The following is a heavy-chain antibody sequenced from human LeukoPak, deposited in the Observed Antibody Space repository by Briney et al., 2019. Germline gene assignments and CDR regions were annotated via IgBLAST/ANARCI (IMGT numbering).Heavy chain of an antibody. CDR1: GFTFSSYA. J-gene: IGHJ4*02. V-gene: IGHV3-23*01. CDR2: ISGSGGGT. D-gene: IGHD2-2*01. Sequence: GGSLRFSCAASGFTFSSYAMSWVRQAPGKGLEWVSGISGSGGGTYYADSVKGRFAISRDNSKNTLSLQMNSLRAEDTAVYYCAKDGYCSSTNCYPAPYWGQGTLVTVSS. CDR3: AKDGYCSSTNCYPAPY.